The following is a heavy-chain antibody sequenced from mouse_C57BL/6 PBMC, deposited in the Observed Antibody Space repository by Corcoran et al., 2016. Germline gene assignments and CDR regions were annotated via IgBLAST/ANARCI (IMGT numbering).Heavy chain of an antibody. J-gene: IGHJ4*01. V-gene: IGHV1-26*01. CDR2: INPNNGGT. D-gene: IGHD1-1*01. CDR3: ARGTKAPYYGSSYNAMDY. Sequence: EVQLQQSGPELVKPGASVKISCKASGYTFTDYYMNWVKQSHGKSLEWIGDINPNNGGTSYNQKFKGKATLTVDKSSSTAYMELRSLTSEDSAVYYCARGTKAPYYGSSYNAMDYWGQGTSVTVSS. CDR1: GYTFTDYY.